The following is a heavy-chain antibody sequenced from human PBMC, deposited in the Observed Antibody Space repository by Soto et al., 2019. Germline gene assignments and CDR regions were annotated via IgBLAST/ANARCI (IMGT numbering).Heavy chain of an antibody. CDR3: ARDIAVAGTIWFDP. D-gene: IGHD6-19*01. CDR2: IIPIFGTA. J-gene: IGHJ5*02. V-gene: IGHV1-69*12. Sequence: QVQLVQSGAEVKKPGSSVKVSCKASGGTFSSYAISWVRQAPGQGLEWMGGIIPIFGTANYAQKFQGRVTITADESTSRAYMELSSLRSEDTAVYYCARDIAVAGTIWFDPWGQGTLVTVSS. CDR1: GGTFSSYA.